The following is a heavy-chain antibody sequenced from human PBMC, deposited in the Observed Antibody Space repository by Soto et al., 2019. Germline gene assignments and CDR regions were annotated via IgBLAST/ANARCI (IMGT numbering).Heavy chain of an antibody. CDR2: IRSKANTYAT. CDR1: GFTFSGSA. D-gene: IGHD1-26*01. V-gene: IGHV3-73*02. CDR3: NSFMAGATPH. J-gene: IGHJ4*02. Sequence: EVQLVESGGGLVQPGGSLKLSCAASGFTFSGSAMHWVRQASGKGLEWVGRIRSKANTYATAYAASVKGRFTISRDDSKNTAYLPMNSLKTEDTAVYYCNSFMAGATPHWGQGTLVTVSS.